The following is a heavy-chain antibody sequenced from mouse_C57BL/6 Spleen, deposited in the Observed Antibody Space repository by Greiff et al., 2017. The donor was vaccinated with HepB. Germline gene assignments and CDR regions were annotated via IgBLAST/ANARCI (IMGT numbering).Heavy chain of an antibody. Sequence: QVQLQQPGAELVRPGTSVKLSCKASGYTFTSYWMHWVKQRPGQGLEWIGVIDPSDSYTNYNQKFKGKATLTVDTASSTAYMQLSSLTSEDSAVYYCACTVVEKPWFAYWGQGTLVTVSA. D-gene: IGHD1-1*01. V-gene: IGHV1-59*01. CDR1: GYTFTSYW. J-gene: IGHJ3*01. CDR3: ACTVVEKPWFAY. CDR2: IDPSDSYT.